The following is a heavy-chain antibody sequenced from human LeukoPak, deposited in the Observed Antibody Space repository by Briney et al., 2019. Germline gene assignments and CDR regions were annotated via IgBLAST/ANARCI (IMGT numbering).Heavy chain of an antibody. D-gene: IGHD3-3*01. V-gene: IGHV4-34*01. J-gene: IGHJ5*02. CDR1: GGSFSGYY. CDR2: INHSGST. Sequence: SETLSLTCAVYGGSFSGYYWSWIRQPPGKGLEWIGEINHSGSTNYNPSLKSRVTISVDTSKNQFSLKLGSVTAADTAVYCCARGNIAGVVTSDWFDPWGQGTLVTVSS. CDR3: ARGNIAGVVTSDWFDP.